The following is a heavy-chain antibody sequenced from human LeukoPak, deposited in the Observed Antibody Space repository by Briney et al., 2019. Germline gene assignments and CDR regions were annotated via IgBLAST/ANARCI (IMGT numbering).Heavy chain of an antibody. CDR2: ISGDGGST. D-gene: IGHD3-22*01. CDR1: GFTFDDYA. J-gene: IGHJ4*02. CDR3: AKDADSSGYFRVFDY. Sequence: PGGSLRLSCAASGFTFDDYAMHWVRQAPGKGLEWVSLISGDGGSTYYADSVKGRFTISRDNSKNSLYLQMNSLRTEDTALYYCAKDADSSGYFRVFDYWGQGTLVTVYS. V-gene: IGHV3-43*02.